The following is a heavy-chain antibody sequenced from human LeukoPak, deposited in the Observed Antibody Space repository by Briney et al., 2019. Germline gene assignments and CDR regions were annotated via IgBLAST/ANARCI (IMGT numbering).Heavy chain of an antibody. CDR3: ARVGGRQNNPFDY. J-gene: IGHJ4*02. Sequence: SSETLSLTCAVYGGSFSGYYWSWIRQHPGKGLEWIGYIYYSGSTYYNPSLKSRVTISVDTSKNQFSLKLSSVTAADTAVYYCARVGGRQNNPFDYWGQGTLVTVSS. CDR2: IYYSGST. V-gene: IGHV4-31*11. D-gene: IGHD2/OR15-2a*01. CDR1: GGSFSGYY.